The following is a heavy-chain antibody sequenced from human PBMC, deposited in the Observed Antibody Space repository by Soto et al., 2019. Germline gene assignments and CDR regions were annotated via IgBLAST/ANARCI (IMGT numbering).Heavy chain of an antibody. D-gene: IGHD4-17*01. V-gene: IGHV1-18*01. Sequence: QVQLVQSRAEVKKPGASVKVSCKAPGYIFPSCTISWVRQAPGQGLEWMGWISAYNGNIKDAQKFQGRFTMTTDTSTSTAYMELRSLTSDDTAMYYCAIANYGDNDYWGQGTLVTVSS. CDR3: AIANYGDNDY. CDR1: GYIFPSCT. CDR2: ISAYNGNI. J-gene: IGHJ4*02.